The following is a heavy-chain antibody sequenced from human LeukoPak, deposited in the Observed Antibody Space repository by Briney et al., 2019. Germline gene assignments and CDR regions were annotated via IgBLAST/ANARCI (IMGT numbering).Heavy chain of an antibody. D-gene: IGHD1-26*01. V-gene: IGHV3-11*04. J-gene: IGHJ4*02. CDR2: ISSGSSTI. CDR3: VKDPSGNYFYFDY. CDR1: GFTFSDYY. Sequence: SGGSLRLSCAASGFTFSDYYMSWVRQAPGKGLEWVSEISSGSSTIYYADSVKGRFTISRDNSKVTLYLQMTSLRPEDTAIYYCVKDPSGNYFYFDYSGQGTLVTVSS.